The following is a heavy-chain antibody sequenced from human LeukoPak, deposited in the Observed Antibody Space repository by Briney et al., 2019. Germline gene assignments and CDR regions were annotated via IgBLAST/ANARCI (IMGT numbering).Heavy chain of an antibody. CDR3: AKDRESIWYDRSGAPDAFDI. Sequence: PGGSLRLSCAASGFTFSSYAMSWVRQAPGEGLGWVSAFSGSGGRKYYADSVKGRFTISRDNSKNTLYLQMNSLRAEDTAVYYCAKDRESIWYDRSGAPDAFDIWGQGTMVTVSS. D-gene: IGHD3-22*01. J-gene: IGHJ3*02. V-gene: IGHV3-23*01. CDR1: GFTFSSYA. CDR2: FSGSGGRK.